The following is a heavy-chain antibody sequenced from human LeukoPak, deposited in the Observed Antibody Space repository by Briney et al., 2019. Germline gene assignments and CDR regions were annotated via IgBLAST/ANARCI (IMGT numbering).Heavy chain of an antibody. Sequence: PGGSLRLSCAASGFTFSDYNMRWIRQAPGKGLEWVSSISRSGSTKYYADSVKGRFTISRDNAKNSLLLQKNSLRAEDTAMYYCARVLRYCSGGNCYSGGLGYMDVWGKGTTVTISS. CDR1: GFTFSDYN. J-gene: IGHJ6*03. CDR2: ISRSGSTK. V-gene: IGHV3-11*01. CDR3: ARVLRYCSGGNCYSGGLGYMDV. D-gene: IGHD2-15*01.